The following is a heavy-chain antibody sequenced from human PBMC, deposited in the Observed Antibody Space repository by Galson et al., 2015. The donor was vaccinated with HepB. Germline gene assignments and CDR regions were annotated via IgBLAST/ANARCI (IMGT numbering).Heavy chain of an antibody. V-gene: IGHV3-23*01. Sequence: SLRLSCAASGFTFAGYGMSWVRQAPGKGLEWVSTITSSGGSTYYADSVKGRFTISRDNSKNTLYLQMNSLRAADTAIYFCAKVMDSDGLLQAAFDIWGQGTMVTVSS. CDR2: ITSSGGST. CDR1: GFTFAGYG. CDR3: AKVMDSDGLLQAAFDI. D-gene: IGHD5-18*01. J-gene: IGHJ3*02.